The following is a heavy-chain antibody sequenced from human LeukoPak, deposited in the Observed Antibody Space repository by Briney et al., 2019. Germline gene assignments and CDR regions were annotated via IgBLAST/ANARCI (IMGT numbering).Heavy chain of an antibody. CDR1: GYTFSDYY. Sequence: ASVTVSCKTSGYTFSDYYIHWIRQAPGQGLEWVGWINPNSGDTDYAQKFQGRVTVTRDTSISTLYMEFSRLRSDDTAVYYCAREMGFGQLLFDYWGQGSLVTVSS. CDR2: INPNSGDT. J-gene: IGHJ4*02. V-gene: IGHV1-2*02. D-gene: IGHD3-10*01. CDR3: AREMGFGQLLFDY.